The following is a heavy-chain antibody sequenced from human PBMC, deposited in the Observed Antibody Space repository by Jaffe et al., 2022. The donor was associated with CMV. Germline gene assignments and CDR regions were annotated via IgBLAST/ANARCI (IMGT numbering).Heavy chain of an antibody. CDR1: GGTFSSYA. Sequence: QVQLVQSGAEVKKPGSSVKVSCKASGGTFSSYAISWVRQAPGQGLEWMGGIIPIFGTANYAQKFQGRVTITADESTSTAYMELSSLRSEDTAVYYCASRQGNLAYCGGDCYLPGDYWGQGTLVTVSS. V-gene: IGHV1-69*01. CDR3: ASRQGNLAYCGGDCYLPGDY. D-gene: IGHD2-21*02. J-gene: IGHJ4*02. CDR2: IIPIFGTA.